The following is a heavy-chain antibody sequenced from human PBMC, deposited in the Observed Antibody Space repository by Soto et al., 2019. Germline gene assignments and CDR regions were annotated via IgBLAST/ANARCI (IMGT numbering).Heavy chain of an antibody. CDR2: IYSGGTT. J-gene: IGHJ2*01. CDR3: ARAFDSSGYFYWYFDL. Sequence: EVQLEESGGGLVQPGGSLRLSCAASGFTVSSNYMSWVRQAPGKGLEWVSVIYSGGTTYYADSVKGRFTISRDNSKNTLYLQMTSLRAEDTAVYYCARAFDSSGYFYWYFDLWGRGTLVTVSS. V-gene: IGHV3-66*01. D-gene: IGHD3-22*01. CDR1: GFTVSSNY.